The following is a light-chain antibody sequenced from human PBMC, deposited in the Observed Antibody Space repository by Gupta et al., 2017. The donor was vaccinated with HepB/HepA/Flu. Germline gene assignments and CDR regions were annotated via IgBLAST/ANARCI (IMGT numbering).Light chain of an antibody. J-gene: IGKJ3*01. Sequence: EIVLTQSPGTLSLSPGERATLSCRASQSVSRSYLAWYQQKPGQAPRLLIYGVSSRATGIPHRFSGSGSGTDFTLTVSRLEPEDFAVYYCQLYGTSPPFTFGPGTKVDMK. CDR1: QSVSRSY. CDR2: GVS. V-gene: IGKV3-20*01. CDR3: QLYGTSPPFT.